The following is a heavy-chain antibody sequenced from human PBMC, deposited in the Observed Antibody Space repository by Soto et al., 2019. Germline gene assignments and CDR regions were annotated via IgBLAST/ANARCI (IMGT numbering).Heavy chain of an antibody. Sequence: EVQLLESGGGLLQPGGSLRLSCAASGFTFSNYGMNWVRQAPGKGLEWVSGISTNGDTANYADSVKGRFTISRDNSKNALYMQMNGLRPEDTAVYYCAKDLSRLPHYAFDSWGQGTLVTVSS. V-gene: IGHV3-23*01. CDR3: AKDLSRLPHYAFDS. CDR1: GFTFSNYG. CDR2: ISTNGDTA. D-gene: IGHD4-17*01. J-gene: IGHJ5*01.